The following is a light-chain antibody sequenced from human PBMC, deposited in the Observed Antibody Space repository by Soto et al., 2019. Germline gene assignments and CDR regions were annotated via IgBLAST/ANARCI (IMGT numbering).Light chain of an antibody. V-gene: IGKV3-20*01. J-gene: IGKJ1*01. CDR1: QSVGGSY. CDR3: QQYNSYSGT. Sequence: EIVLTQSPGTLSLSPGERATLSCRASQSVGGSYLAWYQQQPGRAPRLLIYGASSRATGIPDRFSGSGSGTDFTLTIISLQPDDFATYYCQQYNSYSGTFGQGTKVDIK. CDR2: GAS.